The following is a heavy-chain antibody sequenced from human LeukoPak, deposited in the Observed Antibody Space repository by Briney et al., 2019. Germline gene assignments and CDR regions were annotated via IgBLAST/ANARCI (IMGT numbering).Heavy chain of an antibody. J-gene: IGHJ4*02. CDR1: GYTFTSYG. Sequence: ASVKVSCKASGYTFTSYGISWVRQAPGQGLEWVGWISAYNGNTNYAQKLQGRVTMTTDTSTSTAYMELRSLRSDDTAVYYCARGPTLLRFGEELNYFDYWGQGTLVTVSS. D-gene: IGHD3-10*01. CDR3: ARGPTLLRFGEELNYFDY. V-gene: IGHV1-18*01. CDR2: ISAYNGNT.